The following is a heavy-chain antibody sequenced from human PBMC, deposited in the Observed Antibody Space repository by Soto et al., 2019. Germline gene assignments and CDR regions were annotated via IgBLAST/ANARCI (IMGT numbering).Heavy chain of an antibody. J-gene: IGHJ4*02. CDR1: GYTVTGYY. D-gene: IGHD3-22*01. CDR2: INPNSGVT. Sequence: ASVKVSCKGSGYTVTGYYMHWVRQAPGQELEWMGWINPNSGVTHFAQKFQGRVTLTRDTSISTTYMELSSLRSDDTAVYYCARGPFYENSHFDFWGQGTLVTVS. CDR3: ARGPFYENSHFDF. V-gene: IGHV1-2*02.